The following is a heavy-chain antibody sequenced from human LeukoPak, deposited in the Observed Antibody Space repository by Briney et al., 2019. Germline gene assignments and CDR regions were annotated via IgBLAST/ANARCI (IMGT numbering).Heavy chain of an antibody. CDR3: ARGQGATVPQVGKNWFDP. J-gene: IGHJ5*02. CDR1: VVTFSDYY. V-gene: IGHV4-34*01. Sequence: PSETLSLTCAVYVVTFSDYYWNWIRQSPGKGLEWIGEVNDSGNTNVNPSLRSRVIISADTSNNQFSLKLISVTAADTAVYYCARGQGATVPQVGKNWFDPWGQGTLVIVSP. D-gene: IGHD1-26*01. CDR2: VNDSGNT.